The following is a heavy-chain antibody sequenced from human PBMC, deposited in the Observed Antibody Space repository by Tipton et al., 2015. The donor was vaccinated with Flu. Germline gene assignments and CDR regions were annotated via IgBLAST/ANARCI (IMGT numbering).Heavy chain of an antibody. CDR3: ARDRVRVYSGYDNYYYYGMDV. V-gene: IGHV4-38-2*02. CDR1: GYSISSGYY. J-gene: IGHJ6*02. CDR2: IYHSGST. Sequence: TLSLTCTVSGYSISSGYYWGWVRQPPGKGLEWNGSIYHSGSTYYNPSLKSRVTISVDTSKNQFSLKLSSVTAADTAVYYCARDRVRVYSGYDNYYYYGMDVWGQGTTVTVS. D-gene: IGHD5-12*01.